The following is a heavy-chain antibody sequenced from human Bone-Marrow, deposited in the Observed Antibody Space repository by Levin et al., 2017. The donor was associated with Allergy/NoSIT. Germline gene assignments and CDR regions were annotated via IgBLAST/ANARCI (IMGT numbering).Heavy chain of an antibody. J-gene: IGHJ4*02. CDR2: MNGDGSSA. Sequence: GESLKISCAGSGFTFSNYWMHWVRQAPGKGPVWVSRMNGDGSSASYADSVKGRFTISRDNAKNTLNLQMNSLRAEDTAVYYCARDGYVDTAMTQRKPFDCWGQGTLVTVSS. V-gene: IGHV3-74*01. D-gene: IGHD5-18*01. CDR3: ARDGYVDTAMTQRKPFDC. CDR1: GFTFSNYW.